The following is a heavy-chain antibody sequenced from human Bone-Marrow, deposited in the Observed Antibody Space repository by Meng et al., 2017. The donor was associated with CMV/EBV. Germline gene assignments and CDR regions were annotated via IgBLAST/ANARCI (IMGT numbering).Heavy chain of an antibody. D-gene: IGHD6-13*01. CDR2: IYPGDSET. J-gene: IGHJ4*02. CDR3: ASSPSSSSPSDY. Sequence: KVSCKGSGYSFGNHWIGWVRQMPGKGLEWMGLIYPGDSETRYSPSFQGQVTISADKSISTAYLQWSSLKASDTAMYYCASSPSSSSPSDYWGQGTLVTVSS. V-gene: IGHV5-51*01. CDR1: GYSFGNHW.